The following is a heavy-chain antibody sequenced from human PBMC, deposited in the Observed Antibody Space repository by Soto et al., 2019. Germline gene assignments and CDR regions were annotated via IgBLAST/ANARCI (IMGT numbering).Heavy chain of an antibody. V-gene: IGHV3-48*01. J-gene: IGHJ6*03. Sequence: EVQLVESGGGLVQPGGSLRLSCAASGFTFSSYSMNWVRQAPGKGLEWVSYISSSSSTIYYEDSVMGRFTISRDNAKNSLYLQMNSLRAEDTAVYYCARGSGSGSYVPYYYYMDVWGKGTTVTVSS. CDR1: GFTFSSYS. CDR2: ISSSSSTI. D-gene: IGHD3-10*01. CDR3: ARGSGSGSYVPYYYYMDV.